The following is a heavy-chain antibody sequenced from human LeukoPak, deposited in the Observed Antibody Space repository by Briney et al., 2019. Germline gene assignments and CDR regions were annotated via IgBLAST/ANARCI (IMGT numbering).Heavy chain of an antibody. D-gene: IGHD5-12*01. CDR2: IYPGDSDT. CDR3: ATSDIVATLDY. Sequence: ASVKVSCKGSGYSFTSYWIGWVRQMPGKGLEWMGIIYPGDSDTRHSPSFQGQVTISADKSISTAYLQWSSLKASDTAMYYCATSDIVATLDYWGQGTLVTVSS. V-gene: IGHV5-51*01. J-gene: IGHJ4*02. CDR1: GYSFTSYW.